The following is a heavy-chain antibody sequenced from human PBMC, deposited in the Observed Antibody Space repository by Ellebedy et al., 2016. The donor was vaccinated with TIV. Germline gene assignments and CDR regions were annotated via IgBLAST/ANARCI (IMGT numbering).Heavy chain of an antibody. Sequence: AASVKVSCKVSGYTLSXLRLHWVRQTPGKGLEWMGGFDPEDGEAIYAQKFQGRITMTEDTSTNTAHMELSSLRSEDTAVYYCATDWLLQRSLDYWGQGTLVTVSS. CDR1: GYTLSXLR. J-gene: IGHJ4*02. CDR2: FDPEDGEA. V-gene: IGHV1-24*01. CDR3: ATDWLLQRSLDY. D-gene: IGHD2-15*01.